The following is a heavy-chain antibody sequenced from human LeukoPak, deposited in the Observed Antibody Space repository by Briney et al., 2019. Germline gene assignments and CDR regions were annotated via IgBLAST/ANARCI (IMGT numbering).Heavy chain of an antibody. V-gene: IGHV1-2*02. CDR2: INPHSGGT. Sequence: GASVKVSCKASGFSFTDCYMHWVRQAPGQGLEWMGYINPHSGGTSSPQKFQGRVTMTTDTSISAAYVELSSLISDDTAMYYWVREGNELLSKNFDYWGQGTLVTVSS. CDR3: VREGNELLSKNFDY. D-gene: IGHD2-21*02. J-gene: IGHJ4*02. CDR1: GFSFTDCY.